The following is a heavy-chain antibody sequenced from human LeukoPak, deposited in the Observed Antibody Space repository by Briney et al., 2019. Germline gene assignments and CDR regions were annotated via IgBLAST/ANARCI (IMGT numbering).Heavy chain of an antibody. CDR3: AREGLRNVHNPLGY. CDR2: IKESEKT. D-gene: IGHD5-24*01. CDR1: GDSIGTYY. Sequence: SETLSLTCTVSGDSIGTYYWSWIRQPPGEGLEWIGEIKESEKTNYNPSLKSRVTISIDTSKSQFSLKLSSVTAADTAVYYCAREGLRNVHNPLGYWGQGTLVTVSS. V-gene: IGHV4-59*12. J-gene: IGHJ4*02.